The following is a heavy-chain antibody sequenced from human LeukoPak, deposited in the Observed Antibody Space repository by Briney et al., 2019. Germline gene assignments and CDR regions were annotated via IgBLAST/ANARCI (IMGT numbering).Heavy chain of an antibody. CDR1: GFTVSSYA. D-gene: IGHD3-10*01. CDR3: ARSYGHSIDY. V-gene: IGHV3-13*01. CDR2: LGIAGDT. Sequence: GGSLRLSCAASGFTVSSYAMHWVRQPIGKGLEWVSALGIAGDTFYPGSVKGRFTISRDNAQNSLYLQMNNLRAEDTAVYYCARSYGHSIDYWGQGTLVTVSS. J-gene: IGHJ4*02.